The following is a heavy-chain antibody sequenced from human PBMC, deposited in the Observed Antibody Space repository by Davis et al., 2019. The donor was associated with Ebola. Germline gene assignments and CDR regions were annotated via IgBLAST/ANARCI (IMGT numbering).Heavy chain of an antibody. CDR2: INPSGGST. D-gene: IGHD6-19*01. CDR3: ARGVAVALNWYFDL. Sequence: ASVKVSCKASGYTFTSYYMHWVRRAPGQGLEWMGIINPSGGSTSYAQKFQGRVTMTRNTSISTAYMELSSLRAEDTAVYYCARGVAVALNWYFDLWGRGTLVTVSS. CDR1: GYTFTSYY. V-gene: IGHV1-46*03. J-gene: IGHJ2*01.